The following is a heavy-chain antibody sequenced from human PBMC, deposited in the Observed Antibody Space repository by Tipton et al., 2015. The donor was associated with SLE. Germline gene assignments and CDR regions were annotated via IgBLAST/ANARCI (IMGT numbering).Heavy chain of an antibody. D-gene: IGHD2-2*03. J-gene: IGHJ3*02. CDR2: IYDSRSS. CDR3: ARSGLLDISFDTFDI. Sequence: TLSLTCSVSGGSITTGGYYWSWIRQRPGKGLEWIGYIYDSRSSYFNPSLKSRFTISADTSQSQFSLHLSSATAADTAMYYCARSGLLDISFDTFDIWGHGTMVTVSS. V-gene: IGHV4-31*03. CDR1: GGSITTGGYY.